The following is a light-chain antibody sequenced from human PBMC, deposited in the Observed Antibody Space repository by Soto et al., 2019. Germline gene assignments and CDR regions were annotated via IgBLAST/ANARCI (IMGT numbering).Light chain of an antibody. CDR2: DVN. V-gene: IGLV2-14*03. Sequence: QSVLTQPASLSGSPGQSITLSCPGASTDFDGYDYVSWYQQHPGQAPKLMIYDVNYRPSGVSYRFSGSKSGDTASLTISGLQAEDDADYYCSSYTSSAPFYVFGTGTKVTVL. CDR1: STDFDGYDY. CDR3: SSYTSSAPFYV. J-gene: IGLJ1*01.